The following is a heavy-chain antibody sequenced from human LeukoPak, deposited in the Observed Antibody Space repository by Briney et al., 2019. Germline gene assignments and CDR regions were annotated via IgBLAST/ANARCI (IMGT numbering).Heavy chain of an antibody. V-gene: IGHV1-46*01. J-gene: IGHJ4*02. CDR3: AREARHCSSGYPCYYFDY. CDR1: GYTFTSYC. Sequence: ASVKVSCKASGYTFTSYCMHWVRQAPGQGLEWMGIINPSGGSTSYAQKFQGRVTMTRDTSTSTVYMELSSLKSEDTAVYYCAREARHCSSGYPCYYFDYWGQGTLVTVSS. D-gene: IGHD3-22*01. CDR2: INPSGGST.